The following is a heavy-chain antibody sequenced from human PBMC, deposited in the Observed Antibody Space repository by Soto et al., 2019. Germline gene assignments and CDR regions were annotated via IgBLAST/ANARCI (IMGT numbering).Heavy chain of an antibody. CDR3: ARDSGTRVGATD. CDR1: GYTFTGYY. D-gene: IGHD1-26*01. CDR2: INPNSGGT. V-gene: IGHV1-2*02. Sequence: ASVKVSCKASGYTFTGYYMHWVRQAPGQGLEWMGWINPNSGGTNYAQKFQGRVTMTRDMSISTAYMELSRLRSDDTAVYYCARDSGTRVGATDWGQGTLVTVSS. J-gene: IGHJ4*02.